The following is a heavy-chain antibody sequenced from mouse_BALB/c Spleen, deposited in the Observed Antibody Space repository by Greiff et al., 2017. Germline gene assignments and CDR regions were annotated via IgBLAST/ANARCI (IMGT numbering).Heavy chain of an antibody. CDR3: ARETTVVSFDY. CDR2: INPGSGGT. J-gene: IGHJ2*01. V-gene: IGHV1-54*03. Sequence: VQLQQSGAELVRPGTSVKVSCKASGYAFTNYLIEWVKQRPGQGLEWIGVINPGSGGTNYNEKFKGKATLTADKSSSTAYMQLSSQTSDDSAVYFCARETTVVSFDYWGQGTTLTVSS. CDR1: GYAFTNYL. D-gene: IGHD1-1*01.